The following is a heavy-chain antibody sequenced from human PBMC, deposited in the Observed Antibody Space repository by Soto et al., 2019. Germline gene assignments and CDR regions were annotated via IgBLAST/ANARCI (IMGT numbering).Heavy chain of an antibody. CDR2: IYHSGST. CDR3: ARGFRGYSYYFDY. J-gene: IGHJ4*02. V-gene: IGHV4-30-2*01. CDR1: GGSISSGGYS. D-gene: IGHD5-18*01. Sequence: QLQLQESGSGLVKPSQTLSLTCAVSGGSISSGGYSWSWIRQPPGKGLEWIGYIYHSGSTYYNPSHKSRVTISVDRSKNQFSLKLSSVTAADTAVYYCARGFRGYSYYFDYWGQGTLVTVSS.